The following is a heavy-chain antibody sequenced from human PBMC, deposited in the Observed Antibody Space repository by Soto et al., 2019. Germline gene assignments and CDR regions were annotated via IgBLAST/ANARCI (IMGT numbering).Heavy chain of an antibody. D-gene: IGHD2-21*01. Sequence: GGSLRLSCAASGFTFNSFWMHWVRQAPGEGLVWVSRINSDGSSTNYADSVKGRFTSSRDNARNTLYLQMNSLRAEDTALYFCARGGGAVMKYGLDVWGQGTTVTVSS. CDR1: GFTFNSFW. CDR2: INSDGSST. V-gene: IGHV3-74*01. J-gene: IGHJ6*02. CDR3: ARGGGAVMKYGLDV.